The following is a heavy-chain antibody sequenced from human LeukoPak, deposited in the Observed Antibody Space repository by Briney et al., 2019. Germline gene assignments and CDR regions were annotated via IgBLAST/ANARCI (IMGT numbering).Heavy chain of an antibody. CDR1: GYTFTGYY. Sequence: ASVKVSCKASGYTFTGYYMHWVRQATGQGLEWMGWMNPNSGNTGYAQKFQGRVTITRNTSISTAYMELSSLRSEDTAVYYCARGSGFLEWLMTLDYWGQGTLVTVSS. D-gene: IGHD3-3*01. V-gene: IGHV1-8*03. CDR3: ARGSGFLEWLMTLDY. J-gene: IGHJ4*02. CDR2: MNPNSGNT.